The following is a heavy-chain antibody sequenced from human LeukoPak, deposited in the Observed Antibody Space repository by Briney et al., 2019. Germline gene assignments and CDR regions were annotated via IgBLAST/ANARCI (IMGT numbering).Heavy chain of an antibody. Sequence: GGSLRLSCAASGFTFSSYWMHWVRQAPGKGRVWVSRINSDGSSTSYADSVKGRFTISRDNAKNTLYLQMNSLRAEDTAVYYCARAYSGSYYDYWGQGTLVTVSS. J-gene: IGHJ4*02. CDR3: ARAYSGSYYDY. D-gene: IGHD1-26*01. CDR1: GFTFSSYW. V-gene: IGHV3-74*01. CDR2: INSDGSST.